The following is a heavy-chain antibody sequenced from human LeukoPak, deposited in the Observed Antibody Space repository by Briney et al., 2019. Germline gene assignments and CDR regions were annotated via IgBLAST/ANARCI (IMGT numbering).Heavy chain of an antibody. CDR2: INNDGSST. CDR1: GFTFSSSW. CDR3: ARVPYSSGWYPPDY. D-gene: IGHD6-19*01. Sequence: GGSLRLSCAASGFTFSSSWMHWVRQAPGKGLVWVSHINNDGSSTSYADSVKGRFTISRDNAKNTLYLQMNSLRADDTAVYYCARVPYSSGWYPPDYWGQGTLVTVSP. V-gene: IGHV3-74*01. J-gene: IGHJ4*02.